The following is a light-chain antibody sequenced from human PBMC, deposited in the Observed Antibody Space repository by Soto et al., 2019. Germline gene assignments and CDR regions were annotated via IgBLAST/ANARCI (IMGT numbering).Light chain of an antibody. J-gene: IGKJ5*01. CDR2: GAS. CDR1: QSLGHGF. CDR3: QQYGSSPIT. Sequence: LPPSPGTLSLSPGSRSTLTGSASQSLGHGFLAWYQQKPGQAPRLLISGASSRATGIPDRFSGSGSGTDFSLTISSLEAEDFAVYYGQQYGSSPITFGQGTRVEIK. V-gene: IGKV3-20*01.